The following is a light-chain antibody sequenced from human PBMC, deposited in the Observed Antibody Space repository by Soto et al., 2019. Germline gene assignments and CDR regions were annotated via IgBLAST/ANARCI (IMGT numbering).Light chain of an antibody. CDR1: QSVSSSY. CDR2: GAS. V-gene: IGKV3-20*01. CDR3: QQYGSSPYT. J-gene: IGKJ2*01. Sequence: EIVLTQSPGTLSLSPGVRATLSCRASQSVSSSYLAWYQQKPGQAPRLLIYGASSRATGIPDRFSGSGSGTDFTLTIGRLEPEDFAVYYCQQYGSSPYTFGQGTKLEIK.